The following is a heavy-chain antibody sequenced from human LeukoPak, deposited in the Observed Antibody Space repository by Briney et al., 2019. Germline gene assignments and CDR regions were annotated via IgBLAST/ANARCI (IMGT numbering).Heavy chain of an antibody. V-gene: IGHV3-15*01. CDR1: GFTFSNAW. Sequence: GGSLRLSCAASGFTFSNAWMSWVRQAPGKGLEWVGRIKSKTDGGTTDYAAPVKGRFTIPRDDSKNTLYLQMNSLKTEDTAVYYCTTAVPAAYYYYYYYMDVWGKGTTVTVSS. CDR2: IKSKTDGGTT. D-gene: IGHD2-2*01. J-gene: IGHJ6*03. CDR3: TTAVPAAYYYYYYYMDV.